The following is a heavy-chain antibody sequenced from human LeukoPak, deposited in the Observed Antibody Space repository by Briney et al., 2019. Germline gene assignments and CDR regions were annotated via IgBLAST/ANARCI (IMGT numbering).Heavy chain of an antibody. J-gene: IGHJ4*02. CDR1: GITFSNYW. D-gene: IGHD4-23*01. Sequence: GGSLRLSCAASGITFSNYWMHWVRQAPGRGLVWVSRISSDGSSTNYADSVKGRFTISRDNAKNTLYLQMNSLRAEDTAVYYCAKGGGKVQDYWGQGTLVTVSS. CDR2: ISSDGSST. V-gene: IGHV3-74*01. CDR3: AKGGGKVQDY.